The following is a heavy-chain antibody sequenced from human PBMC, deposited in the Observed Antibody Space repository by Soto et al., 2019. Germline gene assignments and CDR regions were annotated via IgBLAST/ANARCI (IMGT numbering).Heavy chain of an antibody. CDR2: ISSSGSTI. CDR3: ARKGELWYFDL. Sequence: GGSLRLSCAASGFTFSSYEMNWVRQAPGKGLEWVSYISSSGSTIYYADSVKGRFTISRDNAKNSLYLQMNSLRAEDTAVYYCARKGELWYFDLWRRGTLVTVSS. J-gene: IGHJ2*01. D-gene: IGHD1-26*01. V-gene: IGHV3-48*03. CDR1: GFTFSSYE.